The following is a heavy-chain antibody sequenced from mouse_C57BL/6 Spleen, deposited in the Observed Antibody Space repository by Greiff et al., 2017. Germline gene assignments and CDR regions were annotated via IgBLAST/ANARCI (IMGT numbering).Heavy chain of an antibody. V-gene: IGHV5-6*01. Sequence: EVKVVESGGDLVKPGGSLKLSCAASGFTFSSYGMSWVRQTPDKRLEWVATISSGGSYTYYPDSVKGRFTISRDNAKNTLYLQMSSLKSEDTAMYYCARPLYGYDVVDYYAMDYWGQGTSVTVSS. J-gene: IGHJ4*01. CDR1: GFTFSSYG. CDR2: ISSGGSYT. D-gene: IGHD2-2*01. CDR3: ARPLYGYDVVDYYAMDY.